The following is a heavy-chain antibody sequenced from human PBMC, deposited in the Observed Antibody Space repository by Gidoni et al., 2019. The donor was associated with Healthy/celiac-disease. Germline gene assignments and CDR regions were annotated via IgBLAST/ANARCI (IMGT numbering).Heavy chain of an antibody. Sequence: EVQLLESGGGLVQPGGSLRLSCAASGFTFRSYAMSWVRQAPGKGLEWVSAIIGSGGSTYYADSVKGRFTISRDNSKNTLYLQMNSLRAEDTAVYYCAKDWRGGSYYVMYAFDIWGQGTMVTVSS. J-gene: IGHJ3*02. V-gene: IGHV3-23*01. CDR1: GFTFRSYA. CDR2: IIGSGGST. D-gene: IGHD1-26*01. CDR3: AKDWRGGSYYVMYAFDI.